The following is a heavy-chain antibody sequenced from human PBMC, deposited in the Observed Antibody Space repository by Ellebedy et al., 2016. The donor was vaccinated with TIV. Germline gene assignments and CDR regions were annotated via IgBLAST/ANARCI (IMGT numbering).Heavy chain of an antibody. D-gene: IGHD4-17*01. J-gene: IGHJ4*02. CDR1: GFTFSYYT. V-gene: IGHV3-48*02. Sequence: GESLKISCAASGFTFSYYTMNWVRQAPGKGLEWISSIDGTSTTIYYADSVKGRFTISRDNAKNSLFLQMNSLRHEDTAVYYCARDDYGVIGFDYWGQGTLVTVSS. CDR3: ARDDYGVIGFDY. CDR2: IDGTSTTI.